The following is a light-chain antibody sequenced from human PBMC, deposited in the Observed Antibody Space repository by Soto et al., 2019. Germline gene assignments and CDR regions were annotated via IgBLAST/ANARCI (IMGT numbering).Light chain of an antibody. CDR2: AAS. Sequence: DIQMTQSPSSVSASIGDRVTITSRASQGISSWLSWYQQKPGKAPKLLIYAASSLQSGVPSRLRGSGSGTDLTLTISSMKHEDFATYYCQQANSFTLTFGGGTKVDIK. J-gene: IGKJ4*01. CDR1: QGISSW. V-gene: IGKV1-12*01. CDR3: QQANSFTLT.